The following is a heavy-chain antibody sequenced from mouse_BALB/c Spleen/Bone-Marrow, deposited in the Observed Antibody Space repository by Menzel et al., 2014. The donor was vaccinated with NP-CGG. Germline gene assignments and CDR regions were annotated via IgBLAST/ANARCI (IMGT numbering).Heavy chain of an antibody. Sequence: QVQLQQSGAELARPGASVKMSCKASGYTFTSYTMHWVKQRPGQGLEWIGYTNPSSGYTNYNQKFKDKATLTADKSSSTAYMQLSSLTSEDSAVYYCSRETPYYGSTYWYFDVWGAGTTVTVSS. CDR2: TNPSSGYT. V-gene: IGHV1-4*01. J-gene: IGHJ1*01. D-gene: IGHD1-1*01. CDR3: SRETPYYGSTYWYFDV. CDR1: GYTFTSYT.